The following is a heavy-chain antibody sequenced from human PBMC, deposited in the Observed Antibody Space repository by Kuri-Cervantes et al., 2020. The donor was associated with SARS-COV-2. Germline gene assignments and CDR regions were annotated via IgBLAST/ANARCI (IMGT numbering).Heavy chain of an antibody. D-gene: IGHD3-22*01. V-gene: IGHV3-64D*08. Sequence: ETLSLTCSASGFTFRRNEMHWVRQAPGKGLQYVSGINIYGDTTYSADSVKGRFSISRDNTRNLVYLQMSSLRPDDTAIYYCVKDYDNTGFYPQLNYWGQGTMVTVSS. CDR2: INIYGDTT. J-gene: IGHJ4*02. CDR3: VKDYDNTGFYPQLNY. CDR1: GFTFRRNE.